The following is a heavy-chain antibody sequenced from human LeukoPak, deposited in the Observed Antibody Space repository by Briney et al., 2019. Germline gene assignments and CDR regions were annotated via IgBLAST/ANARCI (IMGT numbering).Heavy chain of an antibody. J-gene: IGHJ5*02. Sequence: ASVKVSCKTSGYIFTSYDIHWVRQATGQGVEWMGWMNPQNGKTGYAQNFQGRVTMTRNTSISTAYMELSRLRSDDTAVYYCARNGGSYDILTGYYMGNWFDPWGQGTLVTVSS. D-gene: IGHD3-9*01. CDR2: MNPQNGKT. CDR1: GYIFTSYD. CDR3: ARNGGSYDILTGYYMGNWFDP. V-gene: IGHV1-8*01.